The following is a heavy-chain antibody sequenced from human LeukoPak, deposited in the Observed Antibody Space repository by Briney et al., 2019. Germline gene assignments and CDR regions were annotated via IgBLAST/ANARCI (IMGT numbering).Heavy chain of an antibody. V-gene: IGHV4-39*01. J-gene: IGHJ4*02. D-gene: IGHD6-19*01. CDR2: FYYSGST. Sequence: PSETLSLTCTVSGDSISSSSYYWAWIRQPPGKGLEWIGTFYYSGSTYYNPSLKSRVTISVDTSKNQFSLKLSSVTAADTAVYYCARHGYSSGWYYFDYWGQGTLVTVSS. CDR1: GDSISSSSYY. CDR3: ARHGYSSGWYYFDY.